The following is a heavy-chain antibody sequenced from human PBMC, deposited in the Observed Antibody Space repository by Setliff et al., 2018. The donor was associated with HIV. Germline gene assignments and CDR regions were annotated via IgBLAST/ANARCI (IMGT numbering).Heavy chain of an antibody. CDR3: ARDVDVYDILTGYHFDY. CDR2: ITPSGGSR. CDR1: GYTFSSYS. Sequence: EASVKVSCKASGYTFSSYSLHWVRQGPGQGLEWMGIITPSGGSRRYAQKFQGRLTMTRDMSTSTVHMDLSSLRPEDTAVYYCARDVDVYDILTGYHFDYWGQGTLVTVSS. V-gene: IGHV1-46*01. D-gene: IGHD3-9*01. J-gene: IGHJ4*02.